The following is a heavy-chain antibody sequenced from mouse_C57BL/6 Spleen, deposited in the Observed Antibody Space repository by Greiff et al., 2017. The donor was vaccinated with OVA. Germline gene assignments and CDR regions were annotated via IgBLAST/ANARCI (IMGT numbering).Heavy chain of an antibody. Sequence: LQESGTELVKPGASVKLSCKASGYTFTSYWMHWVKQRPGQGLEWIGNINPSNGGTNYNEKFKSKATLTVDKSSSTAYMQLSSLTSEDSAVYYCARGEGLLLRLDYWGQGTTLTVSS. CDR3: ARGEGLLLRLDY. D-gene: IGHD1-1*01. CDR2: INPSNGGT. CDR1: GYTFTSYW. J-gene: IGHJ2*01. V-gene: IGHV1-53*01.